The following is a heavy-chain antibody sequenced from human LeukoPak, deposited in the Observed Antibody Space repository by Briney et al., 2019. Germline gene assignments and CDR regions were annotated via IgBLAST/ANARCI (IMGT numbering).Heavy chain of an antibody. CDR1: GFTFSRYA. D-gene: IGHD3-10*01. CDR2: ISSNGGST. J-gene: IGHJ4*02. Sequence: GRSLRLSCSASGFTFSRYAMHWVRQAPGKGLEYVSAISSNGGSTYYADSVKGRFTISRGNSRNTLHLQMSSLRVEDTAVYYCVKDSSSGSYFDYWGQGTLVTVSS. V-gene: IGHV3-64D*06. CDR3: VKDSSSGSYFDY.